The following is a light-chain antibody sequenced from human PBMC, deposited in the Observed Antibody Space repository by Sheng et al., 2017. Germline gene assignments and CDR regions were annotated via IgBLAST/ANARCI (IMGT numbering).Light chain of an antibody. CDR1: ESVESY. V-gene: IGKV3-11*01. Sequence: ETVLTQSPATLSLSPGERATLSCRASESVESYLAWYQQKPGQAPRLLIYDAFYRATGIPDRFSGSGSGTDFTLTISSLEPEDFAVYCCQQRRNWPPLTFGGGPRWRSN. J-gene: IGKJ4*01. CDR3: QQRRNWPPLT. CDR2: DAF.